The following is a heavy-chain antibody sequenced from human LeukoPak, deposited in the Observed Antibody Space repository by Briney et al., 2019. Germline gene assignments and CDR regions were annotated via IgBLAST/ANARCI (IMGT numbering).Heavy chain of an antibody. J-gene: IGHJ4*02. V-gene: IGHV4-34*01. D-gene: IGHD1-14*01. CDR3: ARGRSSRNRLRLDY. CDR2: INHSGST. Sequence: SETLSLTCAVYGVSLSVYYRSWIRQPPGKGREWVGEINHSGSTNYNPSLKSRVPISVDTSKNQFSLKLSSVTAADTAVDYCARGRSSRNRLRLDYWGQGTLVTVSS. CDR1: GVSLSVYY.